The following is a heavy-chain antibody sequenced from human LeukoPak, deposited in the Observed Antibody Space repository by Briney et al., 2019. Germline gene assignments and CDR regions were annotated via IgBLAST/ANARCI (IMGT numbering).Heavy chain of an antibody. V-gene: IGHV6-1*01. CDR2: TYYISKWKQ. CDR1: GDSIWSDSAD. CDR3: ARHSGLRSPFDP. D-gene: IGHD3-3*01. J-gene: IGHJ5*02. Sequence: SQTLSLTCAISGDSIWSDSADWNWIRLSPWRGLEWLGRTYYISKWKQDYAPSLKSRISINPDTSNNQFSMHLNSVTAEDTAVYYCARHSGLRSPFDPWGQGTLVTVSS.